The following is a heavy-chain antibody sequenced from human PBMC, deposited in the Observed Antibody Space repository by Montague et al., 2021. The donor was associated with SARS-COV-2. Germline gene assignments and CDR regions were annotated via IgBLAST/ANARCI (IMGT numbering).Heavy chain of an antibody. Sequence: SETLSLTCTVSGGSVSSYYWSWIRQAPGKGLEWVGYINHSGTMKYNPSLNSRVTILLDTSKNQFSLKLSSLTAADTAVYYCTRVHDRGQSDYWGQGSLVTVSS. CDR2: INHSGTM. V-gene: IGHV4-59*02. D-gene: IGHD5-12*01. CDR3: TRVHDRGQSDY. J-gene: IGHJ4*02. CDR1: GGSVSSYY.